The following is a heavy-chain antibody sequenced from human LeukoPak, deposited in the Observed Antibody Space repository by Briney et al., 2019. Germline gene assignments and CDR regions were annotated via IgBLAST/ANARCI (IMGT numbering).Heavy chain of an antibody. CDR2: INHSGST. CDR3: AGGYSSSWYVRSWFDP. J-gene: IGHJ5*02. V-gene: IGHV4-38-2*02. D-gene: IGHD6-13*01. Sequence: SETLSLTCTVSGYSILSGYYWGWIRQPPGKWLEWIGEINHSGSTNYNPSLKSRVTISVDTSKNQFSLKLSSVTAADTAVYYCAGGYSSSWYVRSWFDPWGQGTLVTVSS. CDR1: GYSILSGYY.